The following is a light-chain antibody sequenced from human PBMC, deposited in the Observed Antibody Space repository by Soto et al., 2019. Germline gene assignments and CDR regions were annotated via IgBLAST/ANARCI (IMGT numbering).Light chain of an antibody. CDR3: QQYNNRPLL. J-gene: IGKJ4*01. V-gene: IGKV3-15*01. CDR1: QSVSSN. Sequence: EIVMTQSPAILSVSPGERATLSCRASQSVSSNLAWYQQKPGQAPRLLIYAASARAAGIPARFSGSGSGTEFTLTISGLQSEDFAVYYCQQYNNRPLLFAGGTKVDI. CDR2: AAS.